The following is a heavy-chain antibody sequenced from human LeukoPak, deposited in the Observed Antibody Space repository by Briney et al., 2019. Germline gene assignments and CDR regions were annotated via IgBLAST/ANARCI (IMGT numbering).Heavy chain of an antibody. CDR3: ARGIAAAS. CDR2: INPNSGGT. J-gene: IGHJ4*02. V-gene: IGHV1-2*02. Sequence: ASVKVSCKASGGTFSSYTISWVRQAPGQGLEWMGWINPNSGGTNYAQKFQGRVTMTRDTSISTAYMELSRLRSDDTAVYYCARGIAAASWGQGTLVTVSS. D-gene: IGHD6-13*01. CDR1: GGTFSSYT.